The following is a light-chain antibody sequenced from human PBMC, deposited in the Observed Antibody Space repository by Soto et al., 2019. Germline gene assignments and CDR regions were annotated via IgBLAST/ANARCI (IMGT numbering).Light chain of an antibody. CDR3: HQRKSWPRT. V-gene: IGKV3-11*01. J-gene: IGKJ1*01. Sequence: EIVLTQSPATLSSFAGDRVTLSCRASQAVNTRLAWYQHRPGQAPSLLIYLASNRAAGVPARFSGSGSGTDFTLTNSSVEPEDFAVYYCHQRKSWPRTFGQGTTVDI. CDR2: LAS. CDR1: QAVNTR.